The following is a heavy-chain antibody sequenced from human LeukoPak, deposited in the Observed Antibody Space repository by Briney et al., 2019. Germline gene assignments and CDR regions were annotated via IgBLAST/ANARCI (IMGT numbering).Heavy chain of an antibody. V-gene: IGHV3-30*18. CDR2: ISYDGSNK. CDR3: AKLVDSSSTTRLFDY. Sequence: GGSLRLSCAASGFTFSSYGMHWVRQAPGKGLEWVAVISYDGSNKYYADSVKGRFTISRDNSKNTLYLQMNSLRAEDTAVYYCAKLVDSSSTTRLFDYWGQGTLVTASS. J-gene: IGHJ4*02. CDR1: GFTFSSYG. D-gene: IGHD6-6*01.